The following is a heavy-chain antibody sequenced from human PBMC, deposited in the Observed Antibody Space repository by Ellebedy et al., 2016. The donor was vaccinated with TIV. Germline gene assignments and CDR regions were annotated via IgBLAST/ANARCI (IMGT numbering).Heavy chain of an antibody. CDR3: AKEVSTELPNNYFDY. CDR1: GFTFSSYG. J-gene: IGHJ4*02. CDR2: ISYDGSNK. Sequence: GESLKISXAASGFTFSSYGMHWVRQAPGKGLEWVAVISYDGSNKYYADSVKGRFTIPRDNSKNTLYLQMNSLRAEDTAVYYCAKEVSTELPNNYFDYWGQGTLVTVSS. V-gene: IGHV3-30*18. D-gene: IGHD5/OR15-5a*01.